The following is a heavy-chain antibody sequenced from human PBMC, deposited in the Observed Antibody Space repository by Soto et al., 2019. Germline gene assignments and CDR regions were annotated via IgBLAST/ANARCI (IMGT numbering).Heavy chain of an antibody. V-gene: IGHV3-48*02. J-gene: IGHJ6*02. CDR3: AKTSLRVYYYGMDV. Sequence: RLSCAASGFTFSRYSMNWVRQAPGKGLEWVSHISGSSSTIYYTDSVKGRFTVSRDNAKNSLYLQMNSLRDEDTAVYFCAKTSLRVYYYGMDVWGQGTTVTVSS. CDR2: ISGSSSTI. CDR1: GFTFSRYS.